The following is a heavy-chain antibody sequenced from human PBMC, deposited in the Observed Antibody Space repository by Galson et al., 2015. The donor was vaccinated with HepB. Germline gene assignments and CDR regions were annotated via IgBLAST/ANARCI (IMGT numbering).Heavy chain of an antibody. CDR1: GDSVSSKSAA. J-gene: IGHJ4*02. V-gene: IGHV6-1*01. CDR3: AAGNYYLDY. CDR2: TFYRSKWSN. Sequence: CAISGDSVSSKSAAWNWIRQSPSRGLEWLGRTFYRSKWSNEYAVSMRSRIIINPDTSKNQFSLEVNSVAPEDTAVYYCAAGNYYLDYWGQGIVVTVSS.